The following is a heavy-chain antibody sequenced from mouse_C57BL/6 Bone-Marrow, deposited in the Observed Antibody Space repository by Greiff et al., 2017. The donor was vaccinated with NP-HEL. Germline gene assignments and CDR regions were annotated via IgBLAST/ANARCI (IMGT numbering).Heavy chain of an antibody. D-gene: IGHD2-2*01. CDR1: GFNFKGYY. CDR2: IDPDDGET. V-gene: IGHV14-2*01. J-gene: IGHJ4*01. Sequence: VQLQQSGAELVKPGASVKLSCTASGFNFKGYYMPWVKQRTEQGLEWIGRIDPDDGETNYAQNVQGKATISADTASNTLYLQLSNLTSEDTAVYYCASKTTGLGYWGQGTLVTVSS. CDR3: ASKTTGLGY.